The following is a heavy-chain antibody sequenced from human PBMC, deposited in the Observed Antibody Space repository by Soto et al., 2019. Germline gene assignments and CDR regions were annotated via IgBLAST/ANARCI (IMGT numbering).Heavy chain of an antibody. CDR3: ARDEGITIFGVVIYGMDV. CDR1: GGTFSSYA. Sequence: QVQLVQSGAEVKKPGSSVKVSCKASGGTFSSYAISWVRQAPGQGLEWMGGIIPIFGTANYAQKFQGRVTITADESTSTAYMELSSLRSEDTAVYYCARDEGITIFGVVIYGMDVWGQGTTVTVSS. V-gene: IGHV1-69*01. D-gene: IGHD3-3*01. J-gene: IGHJ6*02. CDR2: IIPIFGTA.